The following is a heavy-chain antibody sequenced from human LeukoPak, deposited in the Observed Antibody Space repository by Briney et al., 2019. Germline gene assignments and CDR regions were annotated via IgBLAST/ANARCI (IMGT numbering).Heavy chain of an antibody. D-gene: IGHD4-23*01. V-gene: IGHV3-21*01. CDR3: ARVARGNSGAFDI. CDR2: ISSSSSYI. J-gene: IGHJ3*02. Sequence: GGSLRLSCAASGFTFSTYSMNWVRQAPGKGLEWVSSISSSSSYIYYADSLKGRFTISRDNAKNSLYLQMNSLRAEDTAVYYCARVARGNSGAFDIWDQGTMVTVSS. CDR1: GFTFSTYS.